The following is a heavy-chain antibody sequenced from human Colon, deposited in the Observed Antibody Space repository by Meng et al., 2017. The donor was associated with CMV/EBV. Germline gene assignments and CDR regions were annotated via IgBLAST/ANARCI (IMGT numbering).Heavy chain of an antibody. Sequence: GSRKISCKGSGYSFTNYWIAWVRQMPGKGLEWMGTIFPGASETRYSPSFQGQVTISADKSISTAYLQWTSLKASDTAIYYCARGVVSTPFDYWGQGTLVTVSS. J-gene: IGHJ4*02. CDR2: IFPGASET. V-gene: IGHV5-51*01. CDR1: GYSFTNYW. D-gene: IGHD2-15*01. CDR3: ARGVVSTPFDY.